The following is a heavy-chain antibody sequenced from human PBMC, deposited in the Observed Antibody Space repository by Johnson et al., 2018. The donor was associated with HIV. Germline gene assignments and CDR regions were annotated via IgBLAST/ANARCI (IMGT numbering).Heavy chain of an antibody. CDR1: GFTFSSYA. D-gene: IGHD2-21*01. Sequence: QMQLVESGGGVVQPGRSLRLSCAASGFTFSSYAMHWVRQAPGKGLEWVAVISYDGSNKYSEDSVKGRFTISRDNSKNTLYLQMNSLKTEDTAVYSCSTGGPYCGDDCYSRGGSDIWGQGTMVTVSS. CDR2: ISYDGSNK. V-gene: IGHV3-30-3*01. CDR3: STGGPYCGDDCYSRGGSDI. J-gene: IGHJ3*02.